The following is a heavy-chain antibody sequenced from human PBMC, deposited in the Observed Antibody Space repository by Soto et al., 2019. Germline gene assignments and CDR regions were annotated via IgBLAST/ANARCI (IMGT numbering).Heavy chain of an antibody. CDR3: ARRGQLEQYYYYYYGMDV. V-gene: IGHV1-69*13. D-gene: IGHD1-1*01. CDR2: IIPIFGTA. CDR1: GGTFSSYA. J-gene: IGHJ6*02. Sequence: WASVKVSCKASGGTFSSYAISWVRQAPGQGLEWMGGIIPIFGTANYAQKFQGRATITADEFTSTAYMELSSLRSEDTAVYYCARRGQLEQYYYYYYGMDVWGQGTTVTVSS.